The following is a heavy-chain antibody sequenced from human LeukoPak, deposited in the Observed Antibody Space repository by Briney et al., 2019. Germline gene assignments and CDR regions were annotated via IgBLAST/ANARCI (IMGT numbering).Heavy chain of an antibody. CDR2: ISSSSSTI. V-gene: IGHV3-48*01. Sequence: PGGWLRLSCAASGFAFSSYSMNWVRQAPGKGLEWVSYISSSSSTIYYADSVKGRFTISRDNAKNSLYLQMNSLRAEDTAVYYCARVGREYYDFWSGYLKGNWFDPWGQGTLVTVSS. D-gene: IGHD3-3*01. CDR3: ARVGREYYDFWSGYLKGNWFDP. CDR1: GFAFSSYS. J-gene: IGHJ5*02.